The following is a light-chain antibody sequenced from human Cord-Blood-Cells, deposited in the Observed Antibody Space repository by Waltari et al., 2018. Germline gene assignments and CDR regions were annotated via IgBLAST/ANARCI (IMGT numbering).Light chain of an antibody. CDR2: EVS. J-gene: IGLJ1*01. Sequence: QSALTQPASVSGSPGQSITISCTGTSSDVGGYNYVSWYQQHPGKAPKLMFYEVSNRPSGVSNLFSGSKSGNTASLTISGLQAEDEADYYCSSYTSSSTLVFGTGTKVTVL. CDR1: SSDVGGYNY. CDR3: SSYTSSSTLV. V-gene: IGLV2-14*01.